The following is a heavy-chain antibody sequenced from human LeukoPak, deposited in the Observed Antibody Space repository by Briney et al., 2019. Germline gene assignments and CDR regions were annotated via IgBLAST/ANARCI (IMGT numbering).Heavy chain of an antibody. J-gene: IGHJ4*02. CDR2: IYYSGST. D-gene: IGHD6-13*01. CDR3: ARERIAAAGGNFDH. CDR1: GGSISSYY. V-gene: IGHV4-59*01. Sequence: PSETLSLTCTVSGGSISSYYWSWIRQPPGKGLEWIGYIYYSGSTNYNPSLKSRVTISVDTSKNQFSLKLSSVTAADTAVYYCARERIAAAGGNFDHWGQGTLVTVSS.